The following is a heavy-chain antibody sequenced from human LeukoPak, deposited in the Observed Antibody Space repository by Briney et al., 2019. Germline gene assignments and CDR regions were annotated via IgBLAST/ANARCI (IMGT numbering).Heavy chain of an antibody. J-gene: IGHJ5*02. V-gene: IGHV3-23*01. D-gene: IGHD3-16*01. CDR1: GFAFGVHT. Sequence: GGSLRLSCVGSGFAFGVHTMSWVRQAPGKGPEWVATIGSGADLFYAESVKGRFTISRDDPRNTVWLQMNSLRAEDTALYYCAKDWTPHNRVYDCLDAWGQGTQVTVSS. CDR3: AKDWTPHNRVYDCLDA. CDR2: IGSGADL.